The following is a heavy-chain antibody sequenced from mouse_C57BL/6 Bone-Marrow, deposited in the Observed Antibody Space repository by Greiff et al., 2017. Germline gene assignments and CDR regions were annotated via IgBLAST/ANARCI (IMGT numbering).Heavy chain of an antibody. J-gene: IGHJ3*01. V-gene: IGHV2-2*01. CDR2: IWSGGST. Sequence: QVQLQQSGPGLVQPSQSLSITCTVSGFSLTSYGVHWVRQSPGKGLEWLGEIWSGGSTDYNAAFISRLSISKDNSKSQVFFKMNSLQADDTAIYYCARGGTLAYWGQGTLVTVSA. CDR3: ARGGTLAY. D-gene: IGHD2-14*01. CDR1: GFSLTSYG.